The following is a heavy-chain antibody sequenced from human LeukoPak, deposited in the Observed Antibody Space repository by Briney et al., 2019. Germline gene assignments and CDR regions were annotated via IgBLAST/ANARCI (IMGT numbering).Heavy chain of an antibody. Sequence: SETLSLTCAVYGGSFSGYYWSWIRQPPGKGLEWIGEINHSGSTNYNPSLKSRVTISVETSKNQFSLKLSSVTAADTAVYYCARVSESYCSGTSGYVYSNYGSRYYFDYWGQGTLVTVSS. D-gene: IGHD2-2*01. V-gene: IGHV4-34*01. CDR3: ARVSESYCSGTSGYVYSNYGSRYYFDY. CDR1: GGSFSGYY. J-gene: IGHJ4*02. CDR2: INHSGST.